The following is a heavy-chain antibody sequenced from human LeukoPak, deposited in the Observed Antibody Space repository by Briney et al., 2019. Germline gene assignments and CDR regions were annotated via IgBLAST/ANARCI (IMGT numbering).Heavy chain of an antibody. J-gene: IGHJ4*02. Sequence: SETLSLTCAVYGGSFSGYYWGWIRQPPGKGLEWIGSIYYSGSTYYNPSLKSRVTISVDTSKNQFSLKLSSVTAADTAVYYCAGITISRRRYYFDYWGQGTLVTVSS. CDR3: AGITISRRRYYFDY. V-gene: IGHV4-39*01. D-gene: IGHD3-3*01. CDR2: IYYSGST. CDR1: GGSFSGYY.